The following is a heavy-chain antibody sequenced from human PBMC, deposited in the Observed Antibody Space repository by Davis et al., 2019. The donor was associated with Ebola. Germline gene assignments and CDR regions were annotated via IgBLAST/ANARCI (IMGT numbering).Heavy chain of an antibody. D-gene: IGHD2-21*02. Sequence: GGSLRLSCAASGFTFRSYGMHWVRQAPGKWLEWVAVIWYDGSKKYYSDSVKGRFTISRDNSDNMLYLQMNSLRAEDTAVYYCAMPDCSGADCFSVYIKSWGQGTLVTVSS. CDR3: AMPDCSGADCFSVYIKS. V-gene: IGHV3-33*01. CDR2: IWYDGSKK. CDR1: GFTFRSYG. J-gene: IGHJ4*02.